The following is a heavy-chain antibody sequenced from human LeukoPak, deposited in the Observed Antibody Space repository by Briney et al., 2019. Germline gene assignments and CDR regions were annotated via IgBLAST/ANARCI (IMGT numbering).Heavy chain of an antibody. V-gene: IGHV4-59*12. D-gene: IGHD3-10*01. CDR2: IYYSGST. Sequence: TASETLSLTCTVSGGSISSYYWSWIRQPPGKGLEWIGYIYYSGSTNYNPSLKSRVTISVDTPKNQFSLMLSSVTAADTAVYYCARNYYGSGSPLYFYYYMDVWGKGTTVTISS. CDR1: GGSISSYY. J-gene: IGHJ6*03. CDR3: ARNYYGSGSPLYFYYYMDV.